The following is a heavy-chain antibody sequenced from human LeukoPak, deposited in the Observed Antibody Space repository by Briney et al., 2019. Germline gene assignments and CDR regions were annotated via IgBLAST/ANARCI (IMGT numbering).Heavy chain of an antibody. CDR3: AKDIGRGYYYPTFDY. CDR1: GFTFDDYA. Sequence: GGSLRLSCAVSGFTFDDYAMHWVRQAPGKGLEWVSLISWDGGSTYYADSVKGRFTTSRDNSKNSLYLQMNSLRAEDTALYYCAKDIGRGYYYPTFDYWGQGTLVTVSS. D-gene: IGHD3-22*01. V-gene: IGHV3-43D*03. CDR2: ISWDGGST. J-gene: IGHJ4*02.